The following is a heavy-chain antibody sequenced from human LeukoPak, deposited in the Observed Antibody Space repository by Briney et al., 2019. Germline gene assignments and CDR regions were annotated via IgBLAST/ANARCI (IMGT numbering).Heavy chain of an antibody. CDR3: VGYCTGGSCYFDY. D-gene: IGHD2-15*01. Sequence: GGSLRLSCAASEFTFSSYAMSWVRQAPGQGLEWVSAISGSGGSTYYADSVEGRFTISRDNSKNTLYLHMSSLRAEDTAVYYCVGYCTGGSCYFDYWGQGTLVTVSS. J-gene: IGHJ4*02. CDR2: ISGSGGST. CDR1: EFTFSSYA. V-gene: IGHV3-23*01.